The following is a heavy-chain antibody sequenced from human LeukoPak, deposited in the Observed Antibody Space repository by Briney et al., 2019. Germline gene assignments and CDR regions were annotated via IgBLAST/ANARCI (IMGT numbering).Heavy chain of an antibody. CDR1: GFTFSTHA. CDR3: AKALSEVGADAFDI. V-gene: IGHV3-30*02. J-gene: IGHJ3*02. CDR2: VWFDGINK. Sequence: PGGSLRLSCAASGFTFSTHAMHWVRQAPGLGLEWVAFVWFDGINKYYADSVKGRFTISRDNSKNTLYLQMNSLRAEDTAVYYCAKALSEVGADAFDIWGQGTMVTVSS. D-gene: IGHD1-26*01.